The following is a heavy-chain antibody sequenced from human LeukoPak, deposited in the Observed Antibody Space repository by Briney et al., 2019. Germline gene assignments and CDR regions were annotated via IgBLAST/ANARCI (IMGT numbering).Heavy chain of an antibody. CDR2: IYTTGST. J-gene: IGHJ4*02. CDR1: GVSIANTFYY. CDR3: ARRQDGHDY. V-gene: IGHV4-61*02. Sequence: SETLSLTCTVSGVSIANTFYYWNWLRQPAGKGLEWIGRIYTTGSTDYNPSPKSRVTISLDTARNQFSLKLTSVTAADTAVYYCARRQDGHDYWGQGTLVTVSS.